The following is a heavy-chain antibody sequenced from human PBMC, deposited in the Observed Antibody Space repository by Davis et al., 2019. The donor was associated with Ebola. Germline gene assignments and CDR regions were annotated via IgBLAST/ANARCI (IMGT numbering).Heavy chain of an antibody. CDR2: ISNSGRTI. Sequence: GEFLKTLCAASGFTFSDYYMTWIRQAPGKALESLSYISNSGRTIYYADSVKGRITISRDNARNSLYLQLNRLRTEDTAIYYCVRDISLIGSLLNFDNWGQGTLVTVSS. D-gene: IGHD2-8*01. CDR1: GFTFSDYY. CDR3: VRDISLIGSLLNFDN. J-gene: IGHJ4*02. V-gene: IGHV3-11*01.